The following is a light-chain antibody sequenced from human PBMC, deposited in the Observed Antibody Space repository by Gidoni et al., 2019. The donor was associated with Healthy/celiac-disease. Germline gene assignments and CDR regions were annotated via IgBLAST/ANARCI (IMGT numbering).Light chain of an antibody. CDR3: QQYNNWPPAT. CDR1: QSVSSN. CDR2: GAS. V-gene: IGKV3-15*01. Sequence: EIVMTQSPAPLSVSPGERATLSCRASQSVSSNVAWYQQKPGQAPRLLIYGASTRATGIPARFSGSGSGTEFTLTISSLQSEDFAVYYCQQYNNWPPATFGPGTKVDIK. J-gene: IGKJ3*01.